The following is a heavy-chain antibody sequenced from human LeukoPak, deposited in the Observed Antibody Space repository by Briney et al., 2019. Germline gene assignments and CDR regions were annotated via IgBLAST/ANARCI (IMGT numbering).Heavy chain of an antibody. J-gene: IGHJ6*02. CDR3: AREDCSGGSCYGPYYYYGMDV. CDR1: GFTFSSYG. CDR2: IWYDGSNK. D-gene: IGHD2-15*01. Sequence: GRSLRLSCAASGFTFSSYGIHWVRQAPGKGLEWVALIWYDGSNKYYADSVKGGFTISRDNSKNTLYLQMNSLRADDTAVYYCAREDCSGGSCYGPYYYYGMDVWGQGTTVTVSS. V-gene: IGHV3-33*01.